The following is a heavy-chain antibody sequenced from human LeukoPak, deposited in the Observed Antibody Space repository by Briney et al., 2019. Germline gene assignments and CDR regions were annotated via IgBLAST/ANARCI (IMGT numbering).Heavy chain of an antibody. V-gene: IGHV1-58*01. CDR2: IVVGSGNT. CDR1: GFTFTSSA. J-gene: IGHJ4*02. D-gene: IGHD5-18*01. CDR3: ARPQDTAMVGPLY. Sequence: VASVTVSCKASGFTFTSSAVQWVRQARGQRLAWIGWIVVGSGNTNYAQKFQERVTITRDMSTSTAYMELSSLRSEDTAVYYCARPQDTAMVGPLYWGQGTLVTVSS.